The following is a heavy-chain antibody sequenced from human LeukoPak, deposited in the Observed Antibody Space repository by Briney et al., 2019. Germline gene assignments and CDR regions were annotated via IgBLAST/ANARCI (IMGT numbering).Heavy chain of an antibody. CDR2: ISGIGDNT. Sequence: GGSLRLSRAASGFTFSNYPMMWIRQAPGKGLEWVSGISGIGDNTKYADSVKGRFTISRDNSKNTLYLQLNSLKVEDTAVYFCGSVRLIWVQGTRVTVSS. V-gene: IGHV3-23*01. D-gene: IGHD5/OR15-5a*01. CDR1: GFTFSNYP. CDR3: GSVRLI. J-gene: IGHJ4*02.